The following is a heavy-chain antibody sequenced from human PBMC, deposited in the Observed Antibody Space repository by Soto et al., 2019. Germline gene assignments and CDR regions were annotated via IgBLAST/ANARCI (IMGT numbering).Heavy chain of an antibody. D-gene: IGHD2-15*01. J-gene: IGHJ5*02. Sequence: GKGLEWVSSISSSSSYIYYADSVKGRFTISRDNAKNSLYLQMNSLRAEDTAVYYCAREVVVVVAATPSGENWFDPWGQGTLVTVSS. V-gene: IGHV3-21*01. CDR3: AREVVVVVAATPSGENWFDP. CDR2: ISSSSSYI.